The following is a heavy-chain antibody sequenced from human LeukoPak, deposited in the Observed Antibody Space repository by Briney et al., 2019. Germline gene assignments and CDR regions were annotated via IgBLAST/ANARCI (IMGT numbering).Heavy chain of an antibody. CDR3: AKGLYSSSSYFDY. V-gene: IGHV3-23*01. D-gene: IGHD6-6*01. CDR1: GFTFSSYV. CDR2: ISDSGGST. Sequence: TGGSLRLSCAAPGFTFSSYVMSWVRQAPGKGLEWVSAISDSGGSTFYADSVEGRFTISRDNSKNTLYLQMNSLRAEDTAVYYCAKGLYSSSSYFDYWGQGTLVTVSS. J-gene: IGHJ4*02.